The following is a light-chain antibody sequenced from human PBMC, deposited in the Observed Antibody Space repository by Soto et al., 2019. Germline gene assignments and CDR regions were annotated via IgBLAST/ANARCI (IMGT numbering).Light chain of an antibody. CDR3: QQRSDWPLLT. CDR1: QSVSNY. V-gene: IGKV3-11*01. CDR2: DAS. J-gene: IGKJ4*01. Sequence: EIVLTQSPATLSLSPGERATLSCRASQSVSNYLAWYQQKPGQAPKLLIYDASNRATGIPARFSGSGSGTDFTLTIGSLEPEDFAVYYCQQRSDWPLLTFGGGTKVEI.